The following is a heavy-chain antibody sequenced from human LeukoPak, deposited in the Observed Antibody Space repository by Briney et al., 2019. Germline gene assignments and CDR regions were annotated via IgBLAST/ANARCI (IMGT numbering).Heavy chain of an antibody. CDR3: AKAGYSSSWYDPFPFDY. CDR2: ISGSGGST. Sequence: PGGSLRLSCAASGFTFSSYAMSWVRQAPGKGLEWVSAISGSGGSTYYADSVKGRFTISRDNSKNTLHLQMNSLRAEDTAVYYCAKAGYSSSWYDPFPFDYWGQGTLVTVSS. V-gene: IGHV3-23*01. CDR1: GFTFSSYA. D-gene: IGHD6-13*01. J-gene: IGHJ4*02.